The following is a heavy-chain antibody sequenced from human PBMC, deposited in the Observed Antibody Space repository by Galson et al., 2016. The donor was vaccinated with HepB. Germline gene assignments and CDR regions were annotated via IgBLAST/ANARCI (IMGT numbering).Heavy chain of an antibody. CDR1: GFTVGNNY. Sequence: SCAASGFTVGNNYMSWVRQAPGKGLEWVSLIYSGGNTPYADSVKGRFSISRDNSKNTLYLQMNSLSAEDTAVYYCARNPGASTWGWGQGTLVTVAS. J-gene: IGHJ4*02. CDR3: ARNPGASTWG. D-gene: IGHD6-13*01. V-gene: IGHV3-66*01. CDR2: IYSGGNT.